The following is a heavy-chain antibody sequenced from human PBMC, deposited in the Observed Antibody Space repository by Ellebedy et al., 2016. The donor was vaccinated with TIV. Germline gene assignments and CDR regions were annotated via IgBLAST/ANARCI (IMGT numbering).Heavy chain of an antibody. Sequence: MPSETLSLTCTVSGGSVSGSRYSRNWIRQPPGKGLEWIGNIYYSGSTNYNPSLKSRVTISLDTSKNQYSLKLTSVTAADSAVYYCGSQGYWGQGTLVTVSS. D-gene: IGHD2-15*01. CDR2: IYYSGST. V-gene: IGHV4-61*01. CDR3: GSQGY. CDR1: GGSVSGSRYS. J-gene: IGHJ4*02.